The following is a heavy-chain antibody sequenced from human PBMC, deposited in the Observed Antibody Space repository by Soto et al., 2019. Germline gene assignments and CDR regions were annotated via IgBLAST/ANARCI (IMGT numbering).Heavy chain of an antibody. Sequence: GSLRLSCTVSGFTFSRYAMHWVRQAPGKGMEWVAVISFDGSIKYSADSVKGRFTISRDNSKNTLYLQMNSLRAEDTAIYYCAKDPPDALAPYAFDIWGQGTMVTVSS. J-gene: IGHJ3*02. CDR3: AKDPPDALAPYAFDI. CDR1: GFTFSRYA. V-gene: IGHV3-30-3*01. CDR2: ISFDGSIK.